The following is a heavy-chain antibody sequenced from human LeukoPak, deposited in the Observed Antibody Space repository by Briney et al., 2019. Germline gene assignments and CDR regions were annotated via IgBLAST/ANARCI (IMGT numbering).Heavy chain of an antibody. V-gene: IGHV4-34*01. J-gene: IGHJ4*02. D-gene: IGHD3-3*01. Sequence: GSLRLSCAASGFTVSSNYMSWVRQPPGKGLEWIGEINHSGSTNYNPSLKSRVTISVDTSKNQFSLKLSSVTAADTAVYYCARERYYYDFWSGYYMPPYFDYWGQGTLVTVSS. CDR1: GFTVSSNY. CDR3: ARERYYYDFWSGYYMPPYFDY. CDR2: INHSGST.